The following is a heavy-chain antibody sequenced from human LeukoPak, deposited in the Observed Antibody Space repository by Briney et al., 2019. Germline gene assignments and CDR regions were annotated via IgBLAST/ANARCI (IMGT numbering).Heavy chain of an antibody. Sequence: SGTLSLTCAVSGGSISSNYWWSWVRQSPGKGLEWIGEIYHSGTTNYNPSLKGRVTISVDTSNNQFSLKLTSVTAADTAVYYCARVFPLPSSYILTGYFFDYWGQGTLVTVSS. J-gene: IGHJ4*02. CDR3: ARVFPLPSSYILTGYFFDY. D-gene: IGHD3-9*01. CDR2: IYHSGTT. CDR1: GGSISSNYW. V-gene: IGHV4-4*02.